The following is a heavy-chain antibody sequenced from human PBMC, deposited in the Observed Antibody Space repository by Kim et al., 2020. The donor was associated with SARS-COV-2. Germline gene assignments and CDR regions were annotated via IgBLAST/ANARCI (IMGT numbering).Heavy chain of an antibody. Sequence: GGSLILSCAASGFTFSSYRINWVRQAPGKGLEWVANIKQDGSEKYYVDSVKGRFTISRDNSKNSLYLQMNSLRAEDTAVYYCATWQKGSGTYSEYFDYWG. CDR3: ATWQKGSGTYSEYFDY. J-gene: IGHJ4*01. D-gene: IGHD3-10*01. CDR2: IKQDGSEK. V-gene: IGHV3-7*03. CDR1: GFTFSSYR.